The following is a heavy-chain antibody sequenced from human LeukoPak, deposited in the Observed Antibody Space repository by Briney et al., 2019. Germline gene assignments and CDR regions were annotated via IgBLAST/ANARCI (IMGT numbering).Heavy chain of an antibody. V-gene: IGHV5-51*01. J-gene: IGHJ4*02. CDR1: GYSFTSYW. CDR2: IYPGYSDT. Sequence: GESLKISCKGSGYSFTSYWIGWVRQMPGKGLEWMGIIYPGYSDTRYSPSFQGQVTISAHKSISTAYLQWSSLKASDTAMYYCARQIDGMTTVTIDFDYWGQGTLVTVSS. CDR3: ARQIDGMTTVTIDFDY. D-gene: IGHD4-17*01.